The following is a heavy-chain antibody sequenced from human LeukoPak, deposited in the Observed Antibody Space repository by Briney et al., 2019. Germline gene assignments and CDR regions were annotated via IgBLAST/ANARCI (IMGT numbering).Heavy chain of an antibody. D-gene: IGHD7-27*01. CDR1: GGSISNDGYY. CDR3: ARDLTGDQFFDP. J-gene: IGHJ5*02. V-gene: IGHV4-31*03. Sequence: TLSLTCHVSGGSISNDGYYWGWDPPPPGKGLGWLGYIYYSGSTYYNPSLKSRVTLSVDTSKSQFSLRLSSVTAADTAVYYCARDLTGDQFFDPWGQGTLVTVSS. CDR2: IYYSGST.